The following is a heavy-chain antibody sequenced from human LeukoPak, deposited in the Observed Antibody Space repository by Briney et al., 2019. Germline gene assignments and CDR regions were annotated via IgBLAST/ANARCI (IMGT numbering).Heavy chain of an antibody. Sequence: GGSLRLSCAASGFTFSSYALSWVRQFPGKGLEWVSAISGSGGSTYYADSVKGRFTISRDNSKNTLYLQMNSLRAEDTAVYYCATGYYYYYMDVWGKGTTVTVSS. V-gene: IGHV3-23*01. CDR3: ATGYYYYYMDV. J-gene: IGHJ6*03. CDR1: GFTFSSYA. CDR2: ISGSGGST.